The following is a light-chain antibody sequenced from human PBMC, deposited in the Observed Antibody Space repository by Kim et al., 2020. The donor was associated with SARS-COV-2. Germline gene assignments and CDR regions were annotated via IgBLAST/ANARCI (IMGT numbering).Light chain of an antibody. J-gene: IGKJ1*01. CDR2: AAS. CDR3: QQLITSPWT. V-gene: IGKV3-20*01. CDR1: QSVSSTY. Sequence: EIVLTQSPGTLSLSPGERATLSCRASQSVSSTYLAWYQQKPGQAPRLLIYAASSRATGIPDRFSGSGSGTDFTLTISRLEPEDFAVYYCQQLITSPWTFGQGTKVDIK.